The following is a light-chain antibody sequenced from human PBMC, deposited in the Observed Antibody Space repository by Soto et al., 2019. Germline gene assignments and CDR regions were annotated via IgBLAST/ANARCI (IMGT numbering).Light chain of an antibody. CDR2: KAS. CDR1: QSISSW. Sequence: DIHMTQPPSTLSACIADRVNITCRASQSISSWLAWYQQKPGKAPKLLIYKASSLESGVPSRFSGSGSGTEFILTISSLQPDDFATYSCQKCATFGDGTKVDI. CDR3: QKCAT. V-gene: IGKV1-5*03. J-gene: IGKJ1*01.